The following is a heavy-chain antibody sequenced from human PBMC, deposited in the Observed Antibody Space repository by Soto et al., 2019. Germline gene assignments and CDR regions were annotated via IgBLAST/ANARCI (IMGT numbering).Heavy chain of an antibody. CDR2: IYPGDSDT. CDR1: GDSFTSYW. D-gene: IGHD4-17*01. CDR3: ATWTTVTTSDYYYGMDV. J-gene: IGHJ6*02. Sequence: GESLKISCKGSGDSFTSYWIGWVRQMPGKGLEWMGIIYPGDSDTRYSPSFQGQVTISADKSISTAYLQWSSLKASDTAMYYCATWTTVTTSDYYYGMDVWGQGTTVTVS. V-gene: IGHV5-51*01.